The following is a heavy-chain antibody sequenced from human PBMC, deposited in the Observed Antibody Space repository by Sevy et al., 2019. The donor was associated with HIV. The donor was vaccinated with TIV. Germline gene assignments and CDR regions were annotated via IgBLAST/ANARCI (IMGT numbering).Heavy chain of an antibody. CDR3: ASCCYAVGGLA. CDR2: MYSGGDT. CDR1: GFTVSSKY. V-gene: IGHV3-53*01. Sequence: GGSLRLSCAASGFTVSSKYLSWVRQSPGKGLEWVSVMYSGGDTYYADSVQGRFIISRDNSKNTVYLQMNSLRAEDTAVYYCASCCYAVGGLAWGQGTLVTVSS. J-gene: IGHJ4*02. D-gene: IGHD2-2*01.